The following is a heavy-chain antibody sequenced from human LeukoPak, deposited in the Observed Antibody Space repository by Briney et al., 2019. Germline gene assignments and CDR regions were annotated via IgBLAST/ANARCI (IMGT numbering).Heavy chain of an antibody. CDR2: IYYSGST. CDR1: GGSISSGGYY. V-gene: IGHV4-31*03. CDR3: ARGRIAAAYRALATDFDY. D-gene: IGHD6-13*01. Sequence: SQTLSLTCTVSGGSISSGGYYWSWIRQHPGKGLEWIGYIYYSGSTYYNPPLKSRVTISVDASKNQFSLKLSSVTAADTAVYYCARGRIAAAYRALATDFDYWGQGTLVTVSS. J-gene: IGHJ4*02.